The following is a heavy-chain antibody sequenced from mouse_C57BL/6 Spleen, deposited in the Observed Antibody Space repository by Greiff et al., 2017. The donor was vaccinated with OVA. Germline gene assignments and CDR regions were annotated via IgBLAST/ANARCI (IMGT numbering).Heavy chain of an antibody. Sequence: QVQLQQPGAELVKPGASVKMSCKASGYTFTSYWITWVKQRPGQGLEWIGDIYPGSGSTNYNEKFKSKATLTVDTSSSTASMQLSSLTSEDSAVYYCARWNTFYAMDYWGPGTSVTVSS. J-gene: IGHJ4*01. V-gene: IGHV1-55*01. CDR3: ARWNTFYAMDY. CDR2: IYPGSGST. CDR1: GYTFTSYW.